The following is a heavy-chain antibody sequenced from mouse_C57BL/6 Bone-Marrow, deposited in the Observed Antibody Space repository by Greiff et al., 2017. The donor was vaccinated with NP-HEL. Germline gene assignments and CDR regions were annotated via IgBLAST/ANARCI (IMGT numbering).Heavy chain of an antibody. CDR3: ARDNLGPWYFDV. CDR1: GFTFSDYG. J-gene: IGHJ1*03. V-gene: IGHV5-17*01. Sequence: EVKVVESGGGLVKPGGSLKLSCAASGFTFSDYGMHWVRQAPEKGLEWVAYISSGSSTIYYADTVKGRFTISRDNAKNTLFLQMTSLRSEDTAMYYCARDNLGPWYFDVWGTGTTVTVSS. D-gene: IGHD4-1*01. CDR2: ISSGSSTI.